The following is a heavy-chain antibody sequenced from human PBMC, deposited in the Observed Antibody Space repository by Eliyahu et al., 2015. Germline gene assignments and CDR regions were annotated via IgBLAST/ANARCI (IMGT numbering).Heavy chain of an antibody. CDR1: GFSLNTSGVG. V-gene: IGHV2-5*02. D-gene: IGHD3-9*01. CDR3: AHEKGYYDFXTGSKYYFDY. CDR2: IYWDDDK. J-gene: IGHJ4*02. Sequence: QITLKESGPTLVKPTQTLTXTCTFSGFSLNTSGVGVGWIRQPPGKALEWLIVIYWDDDKRYNPSLKSRLSITKDTSKNQVVLRMTDMDPVDTATYYCAHEKGYYDFXTGSKYYFDYWGQGSLVTVSS.